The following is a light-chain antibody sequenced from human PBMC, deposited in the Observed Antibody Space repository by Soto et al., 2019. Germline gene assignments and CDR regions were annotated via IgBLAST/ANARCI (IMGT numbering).Light chain of an antibody. J-gene: IGKJ4*01. Sequence: EIVKTQSPATLSVSPGERATLSCRASQSVNSKLAWYQQKHGQPPRLLIYGASTRATGVPGRFSGSGSGTEFILTISSLQSEDFALYYCQQYNNWPPLTFGGGTKVEIK. V-gene: IGKV3-15*01. CDR1: QSVNSK. CDR3: QQYNNWPPLT. CDR2: GAS.